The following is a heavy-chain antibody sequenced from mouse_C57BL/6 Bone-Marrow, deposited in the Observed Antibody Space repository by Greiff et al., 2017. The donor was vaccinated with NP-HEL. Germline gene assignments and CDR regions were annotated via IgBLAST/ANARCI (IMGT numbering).Heavy chain of an antibody. J-gene: IGHJ4*01. CDR1: GYTFTSYW. CDR2: IHPSDSDT. V-gene: IGHV1-74*01. CDR3: EIPLRQRRLPATNSAMDY. Sequence: QVQLQQPGAELVKPGASVKVSCKASGYTFTSYWMHWVKQRPGQGLEWIGRIHPSDSDTNYNQKFKGKATLTVDKSSSTAYMQLSSLTSEDSAVYYCEIPLRQRRLPATNSAMDYWGQGTSVTVSS. D-gene: IGHD3-2*02.